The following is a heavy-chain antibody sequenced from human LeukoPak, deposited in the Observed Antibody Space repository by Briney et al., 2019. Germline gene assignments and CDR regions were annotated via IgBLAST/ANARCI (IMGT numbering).Heavy chain of an antibody. D-gene: IGHD3-16*02. V-gene: IGHV4-59*01. CDR1: GGSISTKY. J-gene: IGHJ4*02. CDR2: VYDTGNT. Sequence: PSETLYLTCTVSGGSISTKYWSWLRQPPGKGLEWIGYVYDTGNTNYNPSLRRRVTISVDTSRNQLFLKLSSVTAADTAVYFCARDYRGFTPGWFDDWGQGTLVTVSS. CDR3: ARDYRGFTPGWFDD.